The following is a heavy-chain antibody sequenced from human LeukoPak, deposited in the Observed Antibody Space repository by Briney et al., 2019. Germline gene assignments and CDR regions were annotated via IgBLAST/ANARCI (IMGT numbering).Heavy chain of an antibody. CDR3: ARDYSSAWYSKKDGMDV. J-gene: IGHJ6*02. Sequence: PSETLSLTCTVSGDTISSIYWSWIRQPPGKGLEWIGYIHYSGSTNYNPSLKSRVTISVDTSKNQFSLKVTSVTAADTAVYYCARDYSSAWYSKKDGMDVWGQGTTVTVS. V-gene: IGHV4-59*01. D-gene: IGHD6-13*01. CDR2: IHYSGST. CDR1: GDTISSIY.